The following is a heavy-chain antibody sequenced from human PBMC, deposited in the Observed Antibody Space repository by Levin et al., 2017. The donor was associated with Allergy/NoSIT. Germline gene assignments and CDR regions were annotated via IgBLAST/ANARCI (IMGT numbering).Heavy chain of an antibody. J-gene: IGHJ4*02. CDR2: INWNGGST. CDR3: ARDFSEFSGDGQWLVLPGY. Sequence: GGSLRLSCAASGFTFDDYGMSWVRQAPGKGLEWVSGINWNGGSTGYADSVKGRFTISRDNAKNSLYLQMNSLRAEDTALYYCARDFSEFSGDGQWLVLPGYWGQGTLVTVSS. V-gene: IGHV3-20*04. CDR1: GFTFDDYG. D-gene: IGHD6-19*01.